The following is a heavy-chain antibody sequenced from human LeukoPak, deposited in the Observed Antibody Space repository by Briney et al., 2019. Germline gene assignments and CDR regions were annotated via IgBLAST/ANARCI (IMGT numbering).Heavy chain of an antibody. Sequence: PSETLSLTCTVSGGSISGHYWSWIRQPPGKGLEHIGYIYYTGTTNYNPPLKSRVTMSVDTSKNQLSLTVNSVTAADTAVFYCARLGGLGKAHYFDYWGQGILVTVSS. CDR3: ARLGGLGKAHYFDY. D-gene: IGHD7-27*01. V-gene: IGHV4-59*08. CDR2: IYYTGTT. CDR1: GGSISGHY. J-gene: IGHJ4*02.